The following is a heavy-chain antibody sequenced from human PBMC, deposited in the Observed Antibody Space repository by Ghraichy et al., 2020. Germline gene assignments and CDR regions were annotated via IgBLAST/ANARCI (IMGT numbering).Heavy chain of an antibody. V-gene: IGHV4-39*01. Sequence: SQTLSLTCTVSGGSISSSSYYWGWIRQPPGKGLEWIGSIYYSGSTYYNPSLKSRVTISVDTSKNQFSLKLSSVTAADTAVYYCARRRGGGVVAATPAGKRAYNWFDPWGQGTLVTVSS. CDR2: IYYSGST. CDR1: GGSISSSSYY. D-gene: IGHD2-15*01. CDR3: ARRRGGGVVAATPAGKRAYNWFDP. J-gene: IGHJ5*02.